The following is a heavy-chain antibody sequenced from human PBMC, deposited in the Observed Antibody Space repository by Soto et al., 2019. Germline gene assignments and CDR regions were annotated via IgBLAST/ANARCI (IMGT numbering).Heavy chain of an antibody. CDR2: IYHSGST. V-gene: IGHV4-4*02. D-gene: IGHD3-22*01. J-gene: IGHJ5*02. CDR1: GGSISSSNW. CDR3: ARLGLDYYDSSGYPNWFDP. Sequence: PSETLSLTCAVPGGSISSSNWWSWVRQPPGKGLEWIGEIYHSGSTNYNPSLKSRVTISVDKSKNQFSLKLSSVTAADTAVYYCARLGLDYYDSSGYPNWFDPWGQGTLVTVSS.